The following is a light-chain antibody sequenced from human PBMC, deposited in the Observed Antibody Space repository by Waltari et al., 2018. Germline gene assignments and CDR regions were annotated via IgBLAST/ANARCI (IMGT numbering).Light chain of an antibody. CDR2: DDD. CDR3: QVWDNYADLVI. V-gene: IGLV3-21*02. CDR1: NIGSKS. Sequence: SSVLTQPPSVSVAPGQTATITCWGNNIGSKSVHWYQQKPGQAPVLVVYDDDVRPPGIPERISGSTAANTASLTVNRVEVGDEAAYFCQVWDNYADLVIFGGGTKLTVL. J-gene: IGLJ2*01.